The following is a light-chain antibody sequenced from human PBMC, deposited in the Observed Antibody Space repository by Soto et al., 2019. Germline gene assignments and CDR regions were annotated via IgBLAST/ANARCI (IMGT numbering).Light chain of an antibody. CDR2: GAS. J-gene: IGKJ1*01. CDR1: QSVSSTY. CDR3: QHYGSSPPWT. Sequence: EIVLTQSPGTLSLSPGERATLSCRASQSVSSTYLAWYQQKPGQAPRLLIFGASNRATGIPDRFSGSASGTDFTLTISSLEPEDFALYYCQHYGSSPPWTFGQGTKVEVK. V-gene: IGKV3-20*01.